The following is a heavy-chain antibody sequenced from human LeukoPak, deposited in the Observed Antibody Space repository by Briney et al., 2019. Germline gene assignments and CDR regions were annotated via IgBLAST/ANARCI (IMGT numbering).Heavy chain of an antibody. D-gene: IGHD1-1*01. J-gene: IGHJ6*03. CDR3: ASPVDVEDYYYMDV. Sequence: EASVKVSCKASGYTFTGYYMHWVRQAPGQGLEWMGWINPNSGGTNYAQKFQGRVTMTRDTSISTAYMELSRLRSDDTAVYYCASPVDVEDYYYMDVWGKGTTVTVSS. CDR1: GYTFTGYY. CDR2: INPNSGGT. V-gene: IGHV1-2*02.